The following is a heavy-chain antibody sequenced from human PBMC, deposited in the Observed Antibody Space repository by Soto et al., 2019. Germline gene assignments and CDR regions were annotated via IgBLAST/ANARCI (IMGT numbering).Heavy chain of an antibody. V-gene: IGHV2-5*02. CDR3: AHREQTRSSSWYWFDP. J-gene: IGHJ5*02. CDR2: IYWDDDK. D-gene: IGHD6-13*01. Sequence: GLDLEWLALIYWDDDKRYSPSLKSRLTITKDTSKNQVVLTMTNMDPVDTATYYCAHREQTRSSSWYWFDPWGQGTLVTVSS.